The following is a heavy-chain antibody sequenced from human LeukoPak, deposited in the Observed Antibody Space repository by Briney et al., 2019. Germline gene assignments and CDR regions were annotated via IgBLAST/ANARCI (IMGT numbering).Heavy chain of an antibody. CDR2: FDPEDGET. V-gene: IGHV1-24*01. Sequence: ASVKVSCKVSGYTLTELSMHWVRQAPGKGLEWMGGFDPEDGETIYAQKFQGRVTMTRDTSISTAYMELSRLRSDDTAVYYCARNPYSSSFSDYWGQGTLVTVSS. CDR3: ARNPYSSSFSDY. D-gene: IGHD6-13*01. CDR1: GYTLTELS. J-gene: IGHJ4*02.